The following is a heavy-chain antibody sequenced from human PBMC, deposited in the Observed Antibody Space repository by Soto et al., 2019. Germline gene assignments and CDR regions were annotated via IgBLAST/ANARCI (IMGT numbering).Heavy chain of an antibody. CDR2: IKHWRST. V-gene: IGHV4-34*02. J-gene: IGHJ4*02. CDR3: ARLPLNYDPWSGTAKTFDC. D-gene: IGHD3-3*01. CDR1: GGSRSGYY. Sequence: QVQLQQWGAGLLKPSETLSLTCAVYGGSRSGYYWSWLRQPPGVGLECIGAIKHWRSTIHNPYLKSRVSLPVDTPSNPFSQKFSTMTAADTAVYFCARLPLNYDPWSGTAKTFDCWGQGTMVTVSS.